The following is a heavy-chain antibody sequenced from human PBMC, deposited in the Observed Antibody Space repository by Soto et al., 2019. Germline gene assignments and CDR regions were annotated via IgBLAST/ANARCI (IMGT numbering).Heavy chain of an antibody. CDR3: AKDGGAAAAGRRGYYGMDV. CDR1: GFTFSSYA. Sequence: GGSLRLSCAASGFTFSSYAMSWVRQAPGKGLEWVSAISGSGGSTYYADSVKGRFTISRDNSKNTLYLQMNSLRAEDTAVYYCAKDGGAAAAGRRGYYGMDVWGQGTTVTVSS. D-gene: IGHD6-13*01. J-gene: IGHJ6*02. CDR2: ISGSGGST. V-gene: IGHV3-23*01.